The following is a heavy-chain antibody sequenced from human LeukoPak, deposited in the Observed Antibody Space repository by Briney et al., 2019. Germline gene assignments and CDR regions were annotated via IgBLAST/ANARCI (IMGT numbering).Heavy chain of an antibody. V-gene: IGHV4-4*07. CDR1: GGSISSYY. D-gene: IGHD3-9*01. CDR2: IYTSGST. J-gene: IGHJ3*02. Sequence: SETLSLTCTVSGGSISSYYWSWIRQHAGKGLEWIGRIYTSGSTNYNPSLKSRVAMSVDTSKNQFSLKLSSVTAADTAVYYCARVTIFSYAFDIWGQGTMVTVSS. CDR3: ARVTIFSYAFDI.